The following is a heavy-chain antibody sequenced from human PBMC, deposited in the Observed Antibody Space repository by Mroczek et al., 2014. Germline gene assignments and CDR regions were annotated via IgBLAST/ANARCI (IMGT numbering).Heavy chain of an antibody. CDR1: GGSISSGSYY. CDR3: ARQLPFVVVTAIPSHAFDI. D-gene: IGHD2-21*02. J-gene: IGHJ3*02. Sequence: QVQLQESGPGLVKPSQTLSLTCTVSGGSISSGSYYWSWIRQPAGKGLEWIGRIYTSGSTNYNPSLKSRVTISVDTSKNQFSLKLSSVTAADTAVYYCARQLPFVVVTAIPSHAFDIWGQGTMVTVSS. CDR2: IYTSGST. V-gene: IGHV4-61*02.